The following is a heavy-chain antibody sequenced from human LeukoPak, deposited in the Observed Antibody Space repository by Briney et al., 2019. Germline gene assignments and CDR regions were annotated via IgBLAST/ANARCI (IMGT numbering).Heavy chain of an antibody. CDR1: GFTFSSYS. D-gene: IGHD6-13*01. V-gene: IGHV3-48*01. CDR3: AKFIAAAGGDAFDI. Sequence: PGGSLRLSCAASGFTFSSYSMNWVRQAPGKGLEWVSYISSSSSTIYYADSVKGRFTISRDNSKNTLYLQMNSLRAEDTAVYYCAKFIAAAGGDAFDIWGQGTMVTVSS. J-gene: IGHJ3*02. CDR2: ISSSSSTI.